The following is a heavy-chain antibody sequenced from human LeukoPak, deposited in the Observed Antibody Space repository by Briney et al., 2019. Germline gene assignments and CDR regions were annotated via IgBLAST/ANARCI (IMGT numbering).Heavy chain of an antibody. D-gene: IGHD2-21*02. Sequence: GESLKISCKISGYILTNNWIGWVRQVPGKGLEWMGLIYPGNSDTKYSPSFQGQVTFSVDKSISTAYLHWSSLKASDTAMYYCARQSGDYSYYYYMDVWGKGTTVTISS. V-gene: IGHV5-51*01. CDR2: IYPGNSDT. CDR1: GYILTNNW. CDR3: ARQSGDYSYYYYMDV. J-gene: IGHJ6*03.